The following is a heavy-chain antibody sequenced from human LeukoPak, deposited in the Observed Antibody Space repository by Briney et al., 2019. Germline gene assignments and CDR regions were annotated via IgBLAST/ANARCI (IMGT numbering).Heavy chain of an antibody. J-gene: IGHJ4*02. D-gene: IGHD6-13*01. V-gene: IGHV1-2*02. Sequence: ASVKVSCKASGYTFTGYYMHWVRQAPGQGLEWMGWINPNSGGTNYAQKFQGRVTMTRDTSISTAYMELSRLRFDDTAVYYCARGRYSSSWWSYYFDYWGQGTLVTVSS. CDR1: GYTFTGYY. CDR2: INPNSGGT. CDR3: ARGRYSSSWWSYYFDY.